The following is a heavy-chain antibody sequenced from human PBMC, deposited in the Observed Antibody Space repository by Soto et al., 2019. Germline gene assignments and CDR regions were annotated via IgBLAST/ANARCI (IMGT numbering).Heavy chain of an antibody. CDR2: TNPNSGGT. D-gene: IGHD5-12*01. V-gene: IGHV1-2*02. Sequence: GASVKVSCKASGYTFTGHYMHWVRQAPGQGLEWMGWTNPNSGGTNYAQKFQGRVTMTRDTSISTAYMELSRLRSDDTAVYYCARAERDGYNFDYWGQGTLVTVSS. J-gene: IGHJ4*02. CDR3: ARAERDGYNFDY. CDR1: GYTFTGHY.